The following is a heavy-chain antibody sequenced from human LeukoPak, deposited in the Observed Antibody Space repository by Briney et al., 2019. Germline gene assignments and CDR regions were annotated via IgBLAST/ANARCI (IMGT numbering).Heavy chain of an antibody. Sequence: GSSVKVSCKASGGTFSSYAISWVRQAPGQGLEWMGGIIPIFDTANYAQKFQGRVTITADESTSTAYMELSSLRSEDTAVYYCARDLRRTYSSSWYYFDYWGQGTLVTVSS. CDR1: GGTFSSYA. J-gene: IGHJ4*02. V-gene: IGHV1-69*01. D-gene: IGHD6-13*01. CDR3: ARDLRRTYSSSWYYFDY. CDR2: IIPIFDTA.